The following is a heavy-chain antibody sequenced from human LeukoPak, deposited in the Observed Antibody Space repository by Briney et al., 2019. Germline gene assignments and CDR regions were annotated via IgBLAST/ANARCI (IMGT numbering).Heavy chain of an antibody. D-gene: IGHD5-12*01. CDR3: ARDSDSGYGPFAS. J-gene: IGHJ4*02. CDR1: GFTFSSYA. Sequence: PGGSLRLSRAASGFTFSSYAMSWVRQAPGKGLEWVSVIHSGGTTNYADSVQGRFTISRDNSKTTVYLHMNSLRAEDTAVYYCARDSDSGYGPFASWGQGTLVTVSS. CDR2: IHSGGTT. V-gene: IGHV3-53*01.